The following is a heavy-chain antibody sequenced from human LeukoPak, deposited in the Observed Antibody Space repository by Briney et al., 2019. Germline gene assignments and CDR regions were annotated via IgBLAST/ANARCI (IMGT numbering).Heavy chain of an antibody. CDR3: ATPTLGTIGEYIFDY. CDR2: IYPGDSDA. Sequence: GEALKISCKGSGYSFTTYWIGWVRQLPGKGLEWMGIIYPGDSDARYSPSFQGRLTISADKSISTAYLQWRTLKASDTAVYYCATPTLGTIGEYIFDYWGQGTLVTVSS. CDR1: GYSFTTYW. D-gene: IGHD1-7*01. J-gene: IGHJ4*02. V-gene: IGHV5-51*01.